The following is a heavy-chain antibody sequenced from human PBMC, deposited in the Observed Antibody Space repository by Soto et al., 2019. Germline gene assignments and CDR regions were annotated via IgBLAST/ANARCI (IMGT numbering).Heavy chain of an antibody. D-gene: IGHD6-13*01. V-gene: IGHV3-21*01. Sequence: GGALRHCCGASGFTFSSYSMNWVRQAPWKGLEWVSSISSSSSYIYYADSVKGRFTISRDNAKNSLYLQMNSLRAEDTAVYYCARDSSSWRRIPAYYYGMDVPGQATTVTLSS. CDR2: ISSSSSYI. CDR1: GFTFSSYS. CDR3: ARDSSSWRRIPAYYYGMDV. J-gene: IGHJ6*02.